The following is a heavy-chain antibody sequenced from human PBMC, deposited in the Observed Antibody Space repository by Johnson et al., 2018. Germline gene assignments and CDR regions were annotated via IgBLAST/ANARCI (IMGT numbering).Heavy chain of an antibody. CDR3: AREVGATLAEYFQH. CDR2: ISSSSSYI. V-gene: IGHV3-21*01. D-gene: IGHD1-26*01. CDR1: GFTFSSYS. J-gene: IGHJ1*01. Sequence: EVQLLETGGGLVQPGGSLRLSCAASGFTFSSYSMNWVRQAPGKGLEWVSSISSSSSYIYYADSVKGRFTISRDNAKNSLYLQMNSLRDEDTAVYYCAREVGATLAEYFQHWGQGTLVTVSS.